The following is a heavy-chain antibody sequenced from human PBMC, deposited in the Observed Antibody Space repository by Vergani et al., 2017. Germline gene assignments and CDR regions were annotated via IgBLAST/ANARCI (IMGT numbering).Heavy chain of an antibody. J-gene: IGHJ3*02. CDR2: IYHSGST. Sequence: QVQLQESGPGLVKPSETLSLTCAVSGYSISSGYYWGWIRQPPGKGLEWIGSIYHSGSTYYNPSLKSRVTISVDTSKNKFSLKLSSVTAADTAVYYCARQSSSIWDDAFDIWGQGTMVTVSS. CDR1: GYSISSGYY. V-gene: IGHV4-38-2*01. CDR3: ARQSSSIWDDAFDI. D-gene: IGHD6-13*01.